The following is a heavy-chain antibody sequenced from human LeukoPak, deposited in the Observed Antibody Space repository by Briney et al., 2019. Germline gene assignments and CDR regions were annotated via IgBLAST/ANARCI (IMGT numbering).Heavy chain of an antibody. Sequence: PGGSLRLSCAASGFTFSGYSMNGVRQAPGRGLEWLSYISSGSRTIFYADSVKGRFTISRDNGKNSLFLLMSSLRADDTAVYYCVRESITGDRDFDYWGQGTLITVSS. CDR3: VRESITGDRDFDY. J-gene: IGHJ4*02. CDR2: ISSGSRTI. CDR1: GFTFSGYS. V-gene: IGHV3-48*01. D-gene: IGHD7-27*01.